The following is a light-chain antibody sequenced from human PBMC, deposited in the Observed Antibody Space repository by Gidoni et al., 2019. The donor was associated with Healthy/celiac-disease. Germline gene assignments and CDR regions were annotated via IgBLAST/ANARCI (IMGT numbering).Light chain of an antibody. CDR2: QDS. J-gene: IGLJ2*01. CDR1: KLGDKY. CDR3: QAWDSSTVVV. V-gene: IGLV3-1*01. Sequence: SYELTQPPSVSVSPGQTASITCSGDKLGDKYACWYQQKPGQSPVLVIYQDSKRPSGIPERFSGSNSGNTATLTISGTQAMDEADYYCQAWDSSTVVVFGGGTKADRP.